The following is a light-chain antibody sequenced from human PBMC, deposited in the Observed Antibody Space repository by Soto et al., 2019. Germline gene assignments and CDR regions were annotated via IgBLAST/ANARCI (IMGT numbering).Light chain of an antibody. CDR3: QQSRIWPLT. Sequence: EIVMTQSPATLSVSPGERATLSCRASQSIGNDLAWYQQKPGRSPRLLIYSSSTRATDIPVRFSGSGSGTEFTLTISGLQSQDFAVYYCQQSRIWPLTFGGGTKVEIE. CDR1: QSIGND. V-gene: IGKV3-15*01. J-gene: IGKJ4*01. CDR2: SSS.